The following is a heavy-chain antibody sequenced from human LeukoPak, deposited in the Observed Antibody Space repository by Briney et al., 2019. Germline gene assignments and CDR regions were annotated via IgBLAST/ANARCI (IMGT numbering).Heavy chain of an antibody. CDR3: TTEPYYYGSGSYYSLFDY. Sequence: GGSLRLSCAASGFTFSNAWMSWVRQAPGKGLEWVGRIKSKTDGGTTDYAAPVKGRFTISRDDSKNTLYLQMNSLKTEDTAVYYCTTEPYYYGSGSYYSLFDYWGQGTLVTVSS. J-gene: IGHJ4*02. CDR2: IKSKTDGGTT. V-gene: IGHV3-15*01. D-gene: IGHD3-10*01. CDR1: GFTFSNAW.